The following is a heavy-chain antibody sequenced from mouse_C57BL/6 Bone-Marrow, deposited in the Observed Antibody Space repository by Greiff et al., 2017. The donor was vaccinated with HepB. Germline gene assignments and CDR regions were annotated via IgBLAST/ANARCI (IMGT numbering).Heavy chain of an antibody. D-gene: IGHD2-3*01. CDR1: GYTFTSYW. CDR2: IDPSDSYT. Sequence: VQLQQSGAELVKPGASVKISCKASGYTFTSYWMHWVKQRPGQGLEWIGEIDPSDSYTNYNQKFKGKSTLTVDKSSSTAYMQLSSLTSEDSAVYYCARFDGYSWFAYWGQGTLVTVSA. CDR3: ARFDGYSWFAY. V-gene: IGHV1-69*01. J-gene: IGHJ3*01.